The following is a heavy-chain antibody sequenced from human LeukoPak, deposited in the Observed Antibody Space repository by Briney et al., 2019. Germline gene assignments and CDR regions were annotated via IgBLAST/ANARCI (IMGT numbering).Heavy chain of an antibody. D-gene: IGHD3-16*01. J-gene: IGHJ6*03. CDR1: GGSISSGSYY. CDR3: AREIRPYYYYYMDV. Sequence: PSETLSLTCTVSGGSISSGSYYGSWIRQPGGKGLEWIERIYTSGSTNYNPSRKSRVTISVDTSKHQFSLKLSSVTAADTAVYYCAREIRPYYYYYMDVWGKGTTVTVSS. CDR2: IYTSGST. V-gene: IGHV4-61*02.